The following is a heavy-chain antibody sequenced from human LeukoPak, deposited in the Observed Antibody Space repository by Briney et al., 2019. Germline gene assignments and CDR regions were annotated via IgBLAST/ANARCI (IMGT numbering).Heavy chain of an antibody. J-gene: IGHJ4*02. CDR2: INHSEST. V-gene: IGHV4-34*01. CDR3: ASRTAMVTWAY. Sequence: PSETLSLTCAVYGGSFSGYYWSWIRQPPGKGLEWIGEINHSESTNYNPSLKSRVTISVDTSKTQFSLKLSSVTAADTAVYYCASRTAMVTWAYWGQGTLVTVSS. D-gene: IGHD5-18*01. CDR1: GGSFSGYY.